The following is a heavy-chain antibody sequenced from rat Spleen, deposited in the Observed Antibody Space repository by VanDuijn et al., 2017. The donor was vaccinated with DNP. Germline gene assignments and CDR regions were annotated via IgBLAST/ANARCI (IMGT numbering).Heavy chain of an antibody. J-gene: IGHJ2*01. CDR3: ARWRIGPHYFDY. Sequence: EVQLQESGPGLVKPSQSLSLTCSVTGYSITSDYWGWIRKFPGNKMAWIGHISYSGTTNYNPSLKSRISITRDTSKNQFFLHLHSVTTEDTATFYCARWRIGPHYFDYWGQGVMVTVSS. CDR1: GYSITSDY. V-gene: IGHV3-1*01. CDR2: ISYSGTT. D-gene: IGHD1-11*01.